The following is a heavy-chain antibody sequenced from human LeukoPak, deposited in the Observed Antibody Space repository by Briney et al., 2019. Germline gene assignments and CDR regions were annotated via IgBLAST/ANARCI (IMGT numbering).Heavy chain of an antibody. Sequence: PGGSLRLSCAASGFTFSSYWMNWVRQAPGKGLEWVANINQLGSEKYSVDSVKGRFTISRDNAKNSLFLQMNSLRAEDTAVYYCARDIGAAADCNLDYWGQGTLVTVSS. J-gene: IGHJ4*01. V-gene: IGHV3-7*01. CDR1: GFTFSSYW. CDR2: INQLGSEK. D-gene: IGHD6-13*01. CDR3: ARDIGAAADCNLDY.